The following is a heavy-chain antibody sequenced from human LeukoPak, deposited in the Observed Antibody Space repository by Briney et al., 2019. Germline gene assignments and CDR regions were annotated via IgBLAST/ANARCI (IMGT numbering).Heavy chain of an antibody. CDR1: GGSISSYY. Sequence: ASETLSLTCTVSGGSISSYYWSWIRQPPGKGLEWIGYIYYSGSTNYNPSLKSRVTISVDTSKNQFSLKLNSVTAADTAVYYCARAPAPHAFDIWGQGTMVTVSS. CDR3: ARAPAPHAFDI. J-gene: IGHJ3*02. CDR2: IYYSGST. V-gene: IGHV4-59*01.